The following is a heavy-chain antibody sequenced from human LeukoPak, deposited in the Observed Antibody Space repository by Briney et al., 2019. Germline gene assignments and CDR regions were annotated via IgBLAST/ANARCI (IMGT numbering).Heavy chain of an antibody. CDR1: GGSFSGYY. J-gene: IGHJ4*02. CDR2: INHTGST. CDR3: ARARFLEWLLPDY. V-gene: IGHV4-34*01. Sequence: SETLSLTCAVYGGSFSGYYWSWIRQPPGKGLEWIGEINHTGSTNYNPSLKSRVTISVDTSKNQFSLKLSSVTAEDTAVYYCARARFLEWLLPDYWGQGTLVTVSS. D-gene: IGHD3-3*01.